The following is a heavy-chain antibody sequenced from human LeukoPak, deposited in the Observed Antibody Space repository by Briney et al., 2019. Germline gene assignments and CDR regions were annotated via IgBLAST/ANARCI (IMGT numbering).Heavy chain of an antibody. J-gene: IGHJ4*02. Sequence: SQTLSLTCTVSGGSISSGGYYWSWIRQHPGTGLEWIGYIYYSGSTYYNPSLKSRVTISVDTSKNQFSLKLSSVTAADTAVYYCARADDSSGLDFDYWGQGTLVTVSS. V-gene: IGHV4-31*03. CDR2: IYYSGST. CDR1: GGSISSGGYY. D-gene: IGHD3-22*01. CDR3: ARADDSSGLDFDY.